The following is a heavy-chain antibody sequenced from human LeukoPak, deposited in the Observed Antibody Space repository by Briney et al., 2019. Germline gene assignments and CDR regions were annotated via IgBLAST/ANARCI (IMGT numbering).Heavy chain of an antibody. CDR2: IIPISATV. CDR1: GGTFSSYA. Sequence: GASVTVSCKTSGGTFSSYATHWVRQAPGQGLEWMGGIIPISATVNYAQKFQGRVAITADGSTTTAYMELSSLRSDDTAVYFCARIVLGAFNWFDPWGQGTLVTVSS. J-gene: IGHJ5*02. D-gene: IGHD1-26*01. V-gene: IGHV1-69*13. CDR3: ARIVLGAFNWFDP.